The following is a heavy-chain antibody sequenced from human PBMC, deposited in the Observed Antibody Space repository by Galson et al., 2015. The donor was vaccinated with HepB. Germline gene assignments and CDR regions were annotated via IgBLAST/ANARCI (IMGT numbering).Heavy chain of an antibody. CDR1: GGSFSDYY. V-gene: IGHV4-34*01. CDR3: ARVYSSSWYGAPAEYVQH. CDR2: INHRGST. Sequence: SETLSLTCAVYGGSFSDYYWSWIRQPPGKGLEWIGEINHRGSTNYNPSLKGRVTISVDTSKNQFSLKLSSVTVADTAVYYCARVYSSSWYGAPAEYVQHWGQGTLVIVSS. D-gene: IGHD6-13*01. J-gene: IGHJ1*01.